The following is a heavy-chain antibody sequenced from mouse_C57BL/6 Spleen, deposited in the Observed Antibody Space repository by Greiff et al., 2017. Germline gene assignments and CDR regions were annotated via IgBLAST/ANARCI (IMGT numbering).Heavy chain of an antibody. J-gene: IGHJ3*01. V-gene: IGHV1-61*01. CDR3: AREGYDGYYGVFAY. CDR2: IYPSDSET. D-gene: IGHD2-3*01. CDR1: GYTFTSYW. Sequence: QVQLQQPGAELVRPGSSVQLSCKASGYTFTSYWMDWVKQRPGQGLEWIGNIYPSDSETHYNQKFKDKATLTVDKSSSTAYMQLSSLTSEDSAVYYYAREGYDGYYGVFAYWGQGTLVTVSA.